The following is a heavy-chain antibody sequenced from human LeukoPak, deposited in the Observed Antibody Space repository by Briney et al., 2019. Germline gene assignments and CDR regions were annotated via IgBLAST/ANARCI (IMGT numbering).Heavy chain of an antibody. CDR2: IKQDGSEK. CDR3: ARGNSRYSGYDEYFDY. J-gene: IGHJ4*02. D-gene: IGHD5-12*01. Sequence: GGSLRLSCAASGFTFSSYWMSWVRQAPGKGLEWVANIKQDGSEKYYVDSVKGRFTISRDNAKNSLYLQMNSLRAEDTAVYYCARGNSRYSGYDEYFDYWGQGTLVTVSS. CDR1: GFTFSSYW. V-gene: IGHV3-7*01.